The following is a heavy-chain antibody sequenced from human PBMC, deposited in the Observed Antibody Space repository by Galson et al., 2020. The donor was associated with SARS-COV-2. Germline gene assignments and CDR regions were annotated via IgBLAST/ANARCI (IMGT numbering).Heavy chain of an antibody. D-gene: IGHD7-27*01. V-gene: IGHV3-30*04. CDR3: ARANWGSYYYGMDV. CDR2: ISYDGSNK. CDR1: GFTFSSYA. Sequence: GGSLRLSCAASGFTFSSYAMHWVRQAPGKGLEWVAVISYDGSNKYYADSVKGRFTISRDNSKNTLYLQMNSLRAEDTAVYYCARANWGSYYYGMDVWGQETTVTVSS. J-gene: IGHJ6*02.